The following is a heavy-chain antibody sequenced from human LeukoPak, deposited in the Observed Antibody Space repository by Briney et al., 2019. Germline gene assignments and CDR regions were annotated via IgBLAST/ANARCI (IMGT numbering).Heavy chain of an antibody. CDR3: ASDSSGYYFFDY. J-gene: IGHJ4*02. D-gene: IGHD3-22*01. CDR2: VYYTGST. Sequence: SETLSLTCTVSGGSISSSSYYWGWIRQPPGKGLEWIGSVYYTGSTYYNPSLKSRVTISVDTSKNQSSLTLTSVTATDTAVYYCASDSSGYYFFDYWGQGTLVTVSS. V-gene: IGHV4-39*02. CDR1: GGSISSSSYY.